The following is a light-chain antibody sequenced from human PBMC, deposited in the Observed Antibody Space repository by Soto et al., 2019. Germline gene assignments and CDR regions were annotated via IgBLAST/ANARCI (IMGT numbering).Light chain of an antibody. CDR1: SSNIGNNA. CDR2: YDD. J-gene: IGLJ3*02. CDR3: AAWDDSPLWV. Sequence: QAVVTQPPSVSEAPRQRVTISCSGSSSNIGNNAVNWYQQLPGKAPKLLIYYDDLLPSGVSDRFSGSKSGTSASLAISGLQSEDEADYYCAAWDDSPLWVFGGGTQLTVL. V-gene: IGLV1-36*01.